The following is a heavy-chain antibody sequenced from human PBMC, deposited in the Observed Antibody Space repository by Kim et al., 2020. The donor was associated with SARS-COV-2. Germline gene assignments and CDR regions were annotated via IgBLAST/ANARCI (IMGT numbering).Heavy chain of an antibody. V-gene: IGHV5-51*01. Sequence: GESLKISCKASGYSFTNCWIGWVRQMPGKGLEWIGIIYPGDSDIKYNPSFQGQVSISADKFIDTAYLQLTSLKASDTAIYYCAALYSRIYPESLRHWGQGTLVTVSS. J-gene: IGHJ4*02. CDR2: IYPGDSDI. D-gene: IGHD3-22*01. CDR3: AALYSRIYPESLRH. CDR1: GYSFTNCW.